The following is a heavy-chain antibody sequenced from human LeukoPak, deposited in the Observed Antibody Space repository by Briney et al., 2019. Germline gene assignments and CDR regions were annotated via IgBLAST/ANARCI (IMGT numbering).Heavy chain of an antibody. CDR3: ARDVAGIVVRPMGY. CDR2: ISAYNGNT. D-gene: IGHD1-26*01. Sequence: GASVKVSCKASGYTFTSYGISWVRQAPGQGLEWMGWISAYNGNTNYAQKLQGRVTMTTDTSTSTAYMELRSLRSDDTAVYYCARDVAGIVVRPMGYWGQGTLVTVSS. V-gene: IGHV1-18*01. J-gene: IGHJ4*02. CDR1: GYTFTSYG.